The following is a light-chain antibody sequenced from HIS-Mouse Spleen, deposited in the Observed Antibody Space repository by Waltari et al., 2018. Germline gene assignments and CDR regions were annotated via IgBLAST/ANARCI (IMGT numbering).Light chain of an antibody. CDR1: SSNIGSNY. CDR2: RAD. V-gene: IGLV1-47*01. Sequence: QSVLTQPPSASGTPVQRVTISCSGSSSNIGSNYVYWYQQLPGTAPKLLIYRADQRASGVADRFSGSKSGTSGSLAISGLRSEDEADYYCAAWDDSLSGPVFGGGTKLTVL. J-gene: IGLJ3*02. CDR3: AAWDDSLSGPV.